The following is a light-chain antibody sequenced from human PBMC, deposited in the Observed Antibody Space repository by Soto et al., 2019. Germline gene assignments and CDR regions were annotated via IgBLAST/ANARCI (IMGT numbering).Light chain of an antibody. CDR2: DAS. CDR3: QQYVASPYT. V-gene: IGKV3-20*01. CDR1: QSINSRS. J-gene: IGKJ2*01. Sequence: DIVLTQSPCALSFSPGERSTLSCGASQSINSRSLAWYQQKPGQAPRLLIYDASSRATGIPDRFSASGSGTDFTLTISSLEPEDFAVYYCQQYVASPYTFGQGTKVDIK.